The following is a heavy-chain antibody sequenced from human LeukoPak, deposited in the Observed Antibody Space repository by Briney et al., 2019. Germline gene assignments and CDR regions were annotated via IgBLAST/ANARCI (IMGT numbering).Heavy chain of an antibody. CDR3: AKGPLYYYDSSGYYSRPL. CDR2: ISYDGSNK. D-gene: IGHD3-22*01. J-gene: IGHJ4*02. Sequence: GRSLRLSCAASGFTFSSYGMHWVRQAPGKGLEWVAVISYDGSNKYYADSVKGRFTISRDNSKNTLYLQMNSLRAEDTAVYYCAKGPLYYYDSSGYYSRPLWGQGTLVTVSS. CDR1: GFTFSSYG. V-gene: IGHV3-30*18.